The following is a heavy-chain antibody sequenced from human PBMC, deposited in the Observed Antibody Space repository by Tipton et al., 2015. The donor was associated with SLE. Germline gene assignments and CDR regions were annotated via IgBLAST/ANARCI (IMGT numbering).Heavy chain of an antibody. J-gene: IGHJ5*02. CDR1: GFSLGLYD. Sequence: SGFSLGLYDMHWVRQAPGRGLEWVAFIRNDGTHKYYGDSVKGRFTISRDNSENTLYLQMNSLKREDTALYYCAKGERWPNKFDPWGQGTLVIVSS. D-gene: IGHD6-19*01. CDR3: AKGERWPNKFDP. CDR2: IRNDGTHK. V-gene: IGHV3-30*02.